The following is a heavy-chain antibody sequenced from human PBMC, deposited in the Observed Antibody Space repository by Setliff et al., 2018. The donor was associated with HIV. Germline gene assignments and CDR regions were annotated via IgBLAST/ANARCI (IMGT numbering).Heavy chain of an antibody. CDR2: IFPNDEK. D-gene: IGHD3-3*01. CDR1: GFSLSNTRMG. Sequence: SGPTLVNPTETLTLTCTVSGFSLSNTRMGVSWIRQPPGKALEWLAHIFPNDEKSYSASLKSRLTISEDTSKSQVVLTMTNMDPLDTATYFCARYTFRRGYWDYSDYWGQGTQVTVSS. J-gene: IGHJ4*02. CDR3: ARYTFRRGYWDYSDY. V-gene: IGHV2-26*01.